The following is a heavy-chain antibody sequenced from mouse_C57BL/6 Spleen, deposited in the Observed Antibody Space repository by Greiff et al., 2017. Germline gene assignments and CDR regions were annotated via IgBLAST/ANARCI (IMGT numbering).Heavy chain of an antibody. V-gene: IGHV3-6*01. CDR3: ARENSSGYDYFDY. Sequence: EVKLQESGPGLVKPSQSLSLTCSVTGYSITSGYYWNWIRQFPGNKLEWMGYISYDGSNNYNPSLKNRISITRDTSKNQFFLKLNSVTTEDTATYYCARENSSGYDYFDYWGQGTTLTVSS. J-gene: IGHJ2*01. CDR1: GYSITSGYY. D-gene: IGHD3-2*02. CDR2: ISYDGSN.